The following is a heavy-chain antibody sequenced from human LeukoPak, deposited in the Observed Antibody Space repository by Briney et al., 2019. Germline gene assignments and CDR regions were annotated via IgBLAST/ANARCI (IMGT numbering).Heavy chain of an antibody. J-gene: IGHJ4*02. CDR3: ARAPSHYYDSKGVWH. CDR2: IYYSGST. D-gene: IGHD3-22*01. V-gene: IGHV4-31*03. CDR1: GGSISSGGYY. Sequence: SQTLSLTCTVSGGSISSGGYYWSWIRQHPGKGLEWIGYIYYSGSTYYNPSLKSRVTISVDTSKNQFPLKLSSVTAADTAVYYCARAPSHYYDSKGVWHWGQGTLVTVSS.